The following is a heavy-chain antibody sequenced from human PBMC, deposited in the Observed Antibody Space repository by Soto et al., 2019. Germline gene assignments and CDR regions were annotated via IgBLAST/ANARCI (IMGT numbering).Heavy chain of an antibody. V-gene: IGHV4-31*03. J-gene: IGHJ4*02. CDR3: AGGVLY. Sequence: QVQLLESGPGLVKPSQTLSLTCTVSGGSISIGGYYWSWIPQHPGKGLEWIGYIYYSGVTYYSPSLKSRVTISIDTSKNQFSLKLSSVTAADTAVYYCAGGVLYWGQGTLVTVSS. CDR2: IYYSGVT. CDR1: GGSISIGGYY.